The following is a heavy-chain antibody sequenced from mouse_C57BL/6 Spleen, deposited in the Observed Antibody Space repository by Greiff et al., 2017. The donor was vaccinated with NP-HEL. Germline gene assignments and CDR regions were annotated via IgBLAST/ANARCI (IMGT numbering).Heavy chain of an antibody. V-gene: IGHV1-42*01. CDR2: INPSTGGT. Sequence: EVQLQQSGPELVKPGASVKISCKASGYSFTGYYMNWVKQSPEKSLEWIGEINPSTGGTTYNQKFKAKATLTVDKSSSTAYMQLKSLTSEDSAVYYCARPDSSGYGWFAYWGQGTLVTVSA. J-gene: IGHJ3*01. CDR1: GYSFTGYY. D-gene: IGHD3-2*02. CDR3: ARPDSSGYGWFAY.